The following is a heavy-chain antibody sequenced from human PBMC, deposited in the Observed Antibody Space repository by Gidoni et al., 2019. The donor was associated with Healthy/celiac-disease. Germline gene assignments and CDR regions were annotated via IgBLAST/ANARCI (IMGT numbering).Heavy chain of an antibody. Sequence: EVQLVESGGGLVKPGGSLRLSCAASGFTFSNAWMSWVRQAPGKGLEWVGRIKSKTDGGTTDYAAPVKGRFTISRDDSKNTLYLQMNSLKTEDTAVYYCTTATAGRYGITMIVPWSQGTLVTVSS. V-gene: IGHV3-15*01. J-gene: IGHJ4*02. CDR2: IKSKTDGGTT. D-gene: IGHD3-22*01. CDR1: GFTFSNAW. CDR3: TTATAGRYGITMIVP.